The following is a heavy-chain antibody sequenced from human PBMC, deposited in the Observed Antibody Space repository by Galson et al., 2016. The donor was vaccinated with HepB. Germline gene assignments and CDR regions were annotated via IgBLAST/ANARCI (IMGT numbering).Heavy chain of an antibody. V-gene: IGHV4-59*01. CDR1: GGSISPYF. Sequence: SETLSLTCTVSGGSISPYFWSWIRRPPGKGLEWIAYIYFSGTTNYNPSLKSRVTISLDTSKGHFSLKVTSVTAADSAVYYCARSYGGYAFDIWGQGTMVTVSS. CDR2: IYFSGTT. J-gene: IGHJ3*02. D-gene: IGHD4-23*01. CDR3: ARSYGGYAFDI.